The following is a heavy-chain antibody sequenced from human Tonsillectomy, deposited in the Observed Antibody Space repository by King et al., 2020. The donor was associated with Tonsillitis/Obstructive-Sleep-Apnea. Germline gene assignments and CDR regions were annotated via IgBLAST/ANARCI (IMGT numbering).Heavy chain of an antibody. D-gene: IGHD3-10*01. J-gene: IGHJ4*02. CDR3: AKAMVQGIIITIFDY. CDR1: GITFSSYA. CDR2: IIVCGGCT. V-gene: IGHV3-23*04. Sequence: VQLVESGGGLVQPGGSLRLSWSASGITFSSYAIRWVRQAPGKGLEWVSTIIVCGGCTNYADSVKCRLTISRDNSKNMLYLQKNSLRAEDTSVYYCAKAMVQGIIITIFDYWGQGTLVTVSS.